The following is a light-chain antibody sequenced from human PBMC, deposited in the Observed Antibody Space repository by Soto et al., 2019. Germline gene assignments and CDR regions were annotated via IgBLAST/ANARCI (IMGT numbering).Light chain of an antibody. Sequence: QAVVTQEPSLTVSPGGTVPLTCGSSTGVVTSGHYPYWFQQKPGQAPTTLIYETNNRHSWTPARCSGSLLGGKAALRLSGAQPEDDAEYYCFLHYAGPWVFGGGTKLTVL. V-gene: IGLV7-46*01. J-gene: IGLJ3*02. CDR1: TGVVTSGHY. CDR3: FLHYAGPWV. CDR2: ETN.